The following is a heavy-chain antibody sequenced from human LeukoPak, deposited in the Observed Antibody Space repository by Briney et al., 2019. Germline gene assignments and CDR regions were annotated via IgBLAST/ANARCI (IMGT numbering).Heavy chain of an antibody. CDR3: ARGRLSSGWYDD. D-gene: IGHD6-19*01. V-gene: IGHV3-11*06. CDR2: IVSGSTTT. Sequence: GGSLRLSCAASGFIFTDYYMSWVRQAPGKGLEWVSFIVSGSTTTKYADSVKGRFSISRDNAKNTLYLHMNSLRAEDTAVYYCARGRLSSGWYDDWGQGTLSPSPQ. CDR1: GFIFTDYY. J-gene: IGHJ4*02.